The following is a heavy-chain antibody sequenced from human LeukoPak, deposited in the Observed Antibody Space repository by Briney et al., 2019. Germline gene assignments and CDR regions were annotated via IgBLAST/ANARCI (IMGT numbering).Heavy chain of an antibody. CDR1: GGSFSGYY. V-gene: IGHV4-34*01. Sequence: SETLSLTCAVYGGSFSGYYWSWIRQPPGKGLEWIGEINHSGSTNYNPSLKSRVTISVDTSKNQFSLKLSSVTAADTAVYYCARVRCSGGSCREPRWYYYYMDVWGKGTTVTVSS. CDR2: INHSGST. CDR3: ARVRCSGGSCREPRWYYYYMDV. D-gene: IGHD2-15*01. J-gene: IGHJ6*03.